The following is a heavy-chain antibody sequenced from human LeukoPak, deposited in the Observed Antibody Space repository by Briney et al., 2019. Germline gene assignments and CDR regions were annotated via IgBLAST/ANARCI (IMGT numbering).Heavy chain of an antibody. CDR1: GIIFSNYA. D-gene: IGHD1-26*01. V-gene: IGHV3-64*01. CDR2: ISSDGVIT. J-gene: IGHJ2*01. CDR3: ARGRQGAKTRYFDL. Sequence: PGASLRLSCAASGIIFSNYAMHWVRQGPGKGLECISTISSDGVITYYANSVKGRFTISRANSKNTLNLQMGSLRAEDMAVYYCARGRQGAKTRYFDLWGRGTRVTVSS.